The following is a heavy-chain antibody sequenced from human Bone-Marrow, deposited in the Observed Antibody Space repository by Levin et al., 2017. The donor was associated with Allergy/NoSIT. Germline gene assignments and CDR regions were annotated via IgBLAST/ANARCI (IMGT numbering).Heavy chain of an antibody. J-gene: IGHJ6*03. CDR3: ARRLISTAGIYFYYLDV. CDR1: GGSITSSNW. Sequence: SETLSLTCAVSGGSITSSNWWSWVRQPPGKGLEWIGEVYYSGDSKYSPSLRSRVTMSVDKSKNHFSLQLNSVTAADTAVYYCARRLISTAGIYFYYLDVWGKGTTVIVSS. V-gene: IGHV4-4*02. CDR2: VYYSGDS. D-gene: IGHD6-13*01.